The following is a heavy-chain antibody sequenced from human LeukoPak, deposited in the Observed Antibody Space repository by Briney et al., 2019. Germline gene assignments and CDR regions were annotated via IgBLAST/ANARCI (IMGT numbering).Heavy chain of an antibody. V-gene: IGHV4-59*11. Sequence: SETLSLTCTVSGDSISSHYWSWIRQPPGKGLEFIGYISYSGSSNYNPSLKSRVTISMDTSKNQFSLKLNSVTAADTAVYYCARDVGQRHYYFDYWGQGTLVTVSS. J-gene: IGHJ4*02. D-gene: IGHD3-16*01. CDR3: ARDVGQRHYYFDY. CDR2: ISYSGSS. CDR1: GDSISSHY.